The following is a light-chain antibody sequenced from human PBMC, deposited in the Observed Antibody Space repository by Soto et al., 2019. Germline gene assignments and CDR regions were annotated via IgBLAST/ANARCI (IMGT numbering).Light chain of an antibody. CDR3: QQSASTYPWT. CDR2: AAS. CDR1: QSIRSY. V-gene: IGKV1-39*01. J-gene: IGKJ1*01. Sequence: DIQMTQSPSSLSASVGDRVTITCRASQSIRSYLNCNQQKPRKAPQLLIYAASSLQNGVTSRFSGSRSGTDLTLPISSMPPEDLATYYRQQSASTYPWTFCQGTKVEIK.